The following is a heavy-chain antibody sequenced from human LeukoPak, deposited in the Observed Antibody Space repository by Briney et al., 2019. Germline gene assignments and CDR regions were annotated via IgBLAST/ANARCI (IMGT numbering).Heavy chain of an antibody. D-gene: IGHD5/OR15-5a*01. CDR3: ARGLGYMDV. CDR2: IYYSGST. CDR1: GGSIGSYF. Sequence: ASETLSLTCTISGGSIGSYFWSWIRQPPGEGLEWIGFIYYSGSTNYNPSFKGRVTISVDTSKNQFSLQLNSVTAADTAVYFCARGLGYMDVWGKGTTVTVSS. J-gene: IGHJ6*03. V-gene: IGHV4-59*01.